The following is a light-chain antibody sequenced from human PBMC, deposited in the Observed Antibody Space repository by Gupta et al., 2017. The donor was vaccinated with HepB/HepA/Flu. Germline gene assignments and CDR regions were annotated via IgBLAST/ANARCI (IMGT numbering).Light chain of an antibody. V-gene: IGLV1-51*01. Sequence: QSVLTQAPSVSAAPGQKVTISCSGSNSNIGSNFVSWFQHVHGTAPKLLLYNNDKRPSGMPDRFSGSKSGTSVTLVITGLQTADEADYYCGTWDSSLNTWVFGGGTKLTVL. CDR2: NND. CDR3: GTWDSSLNTWV. CDR1: NSNIGSNF. J-gene: IGLJ3*02.